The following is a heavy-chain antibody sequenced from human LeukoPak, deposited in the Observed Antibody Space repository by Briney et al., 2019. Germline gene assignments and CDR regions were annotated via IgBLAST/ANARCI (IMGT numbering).Heavy chain of an antibody. D-gene: IGHD6-19*01. J-gene: IGHJ4*02. CDR3: ARESSGWYQFDY. Sequence: PSETLSLTCTVSGGSISSYYWSWVRQPPGKGLEWLGYIYYSGSTNYNPSLKSRVTISVDTSKNQFSLKLSSVTAADTAVYYCARESSGWYQFDYWGQGTLVTVSS. CDR1: GGSISSYY. V-gene: IGHV4-59*01. CDR2: IYYSGST.